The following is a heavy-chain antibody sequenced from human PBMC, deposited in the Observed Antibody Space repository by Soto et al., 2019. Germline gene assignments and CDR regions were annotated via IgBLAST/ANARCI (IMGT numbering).Heavy chain of an antibody. J-gene: IGHJ5*02. D-gene: IGHD3-22*01. CDR1: GFTFSSYA. Sequence: QVKLVESGGGVVQPGRSLRLSCAASGFTFSSYAMHWVRQAPGKGLEWVAVISYDGSNKYYADSVKGRFTISRDNSKNTLYLQMNSLRAEDTAVYYCARDRGLIVVAYPPPWFDPWGQGTLVTVSS. CDR2: ISYDGSNK. CDR3: ARDRGLIVVAYPPPWFDP. V-gene: IGHV3-30-3*01.